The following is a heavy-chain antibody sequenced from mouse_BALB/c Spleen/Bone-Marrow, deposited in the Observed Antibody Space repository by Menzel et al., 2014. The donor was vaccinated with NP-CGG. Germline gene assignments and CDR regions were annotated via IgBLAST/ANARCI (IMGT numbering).Heavy chain of an antibody. Sequence: VQLVESRAELAKPGASVEMSCKASGYTFTNYWMHWVKQRPGQGLEWIGYIDPNTYYTRYNQKFKDKATLTADKSSSTAYLQLSSLTSEDSAVYYCARYWDAYWGQGTLVTVSA. V-gene: IGHV1-7*01. D-gene: IGHD4-1*01. CDR1: GYTFTNYW. J-gene: IGHJ3*01. CDR2: IDPNTYYT. CDR3: ARYWDAY.